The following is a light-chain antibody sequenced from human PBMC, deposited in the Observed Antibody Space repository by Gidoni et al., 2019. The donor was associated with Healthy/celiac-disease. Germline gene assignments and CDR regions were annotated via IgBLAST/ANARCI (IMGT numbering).Light chain of an antibody. CDR3: QQYGSSHT. CDR1: QSVSSSY. J-gene: IGKJ1*01. CDR2: GAS. Sequence: SVLTQSPGTLSLSPGERATLSCRASQSVSSSYLACDQQKPGQAPRLLIYGASSRATGIPDRLSGSGSGTDFTLTISRLEPEDFAVYYGQQYGSSHTFGQGTKVEIK. V-gene: IGKV3-20*01.